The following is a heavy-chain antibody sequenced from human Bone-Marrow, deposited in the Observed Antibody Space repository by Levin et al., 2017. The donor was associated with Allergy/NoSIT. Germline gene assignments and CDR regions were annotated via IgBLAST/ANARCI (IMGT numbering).Heavy chain of an antibody. J-gene: IGHJ4*02. CDR1: GFNFASYG. CDR3: AKDEGPFSSSFAFDC. V-gene: IGHV3-21*01. Sequence: GESLKISCAASGFNFASYGMNWVRQAPGKGLEWVSSISGTGRHIYLADSLKGRFTISRDNAKNSLSLQMNNLRVEDTAVFDCAKDEGPFSSSFAFDCWGQGALVTVSS. D-gene: IGHD2-2*01. CDR2: ISGTGRHI.